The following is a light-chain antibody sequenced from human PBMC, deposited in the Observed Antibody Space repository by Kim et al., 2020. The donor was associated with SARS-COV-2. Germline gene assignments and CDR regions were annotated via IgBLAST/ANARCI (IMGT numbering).Light chain of an antibody. J-gene: IGKJ1*01. CDR1: QRINNDY. CDR3: QQYGSSWT. V-gene: IGKV3-20*01. Sequence: IVLTQSPGTLSLSPGEGVTLSCRASQRINNDYVAWYQQRPGQSPKLLVYGASTRASGVSDRFSGSGSGTDFTLTISRLEPEDFAVYHCQQYGSSWTFGQGTKLEI. CDR2: GAS.